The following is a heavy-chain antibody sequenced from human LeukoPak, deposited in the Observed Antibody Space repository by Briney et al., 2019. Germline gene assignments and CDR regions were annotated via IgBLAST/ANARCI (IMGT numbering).Heavy chain of an antibody. J-gene: IGHJ4*02. CDR3: ARESHGTGDQ. Sequence: SETLSLTCAVYGGSFSGYYWSWIRQPPGKGLEWIGEINHSGSTNYNPSLKSRVTISVDTSKNQFSLKLSSVTAADTAVYYCARESHGTGDQWGQGTLVTVSS. D-gene: IGHD1-26*01. CDR1: GGSFSGYY. CDR2: INHSGST. V-gene: IGHV4-34*01.